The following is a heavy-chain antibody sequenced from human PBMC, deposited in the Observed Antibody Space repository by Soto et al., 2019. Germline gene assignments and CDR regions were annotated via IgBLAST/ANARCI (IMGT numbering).Heavy chain of an antibody. J-gene: IGHJ4*02. CDR3: ARDRVAVTAGDDY. CDR2: ISGYKGNT. Sequence: QVQLVQSGAEVKKPGASVKVSCKASGYTFTRYGISWVRQAPGQVLEWMGWISGYKGNTNYAQKLQGRVTMTTDTSTSTAVMELRSLRSDDTAVYYWARDRVAVTAGDDYLGQGTLVTVSS. V-gene: IGHV1-18*01. D-gene: IGHD2-21*02. CDR1: GYTFTRYG.